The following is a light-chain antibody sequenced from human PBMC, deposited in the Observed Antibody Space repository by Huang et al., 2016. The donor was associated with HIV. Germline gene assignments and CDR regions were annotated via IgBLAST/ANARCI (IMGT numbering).Light chain of an antibody. CDR3: QQYNSYSPYT. V-gene: IGKV1-5*03. J-gene: IGKJ2*01. CDR2: EAS. CDR1: QSISSW. Sequence: DIQMTQSPSTLSASVGERVTITCRASQSISSWLAWYQQKPGKAPKLLIYEASSLESGVPSRFRGSGSGTEFTLTINSLQPDDFATYYCQQYNSYSPYTFGQGTKLEIK.